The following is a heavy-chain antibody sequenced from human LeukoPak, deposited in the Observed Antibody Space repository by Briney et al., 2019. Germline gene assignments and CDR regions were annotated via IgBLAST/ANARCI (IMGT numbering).Heavy chain of an antibody. J-gene: IGHJ4*02. CDR1: GYTLTELS. V-gene: IGHV1-24*01. CDR3: ATRGPTWYGYYFDY. CDR2: FDPEDGET. Sequence: ASVKVSCKVSGYTLTELSMHWVRQAPGKGLEWMGGFDPEDGETIYAQKFQGRVTMTEDTSTDTAYMELSSLRSEDTAVYYCATRGPTWYGYYFDYWGQGTLVTVSS. D-gene: IGHD3-10*01.